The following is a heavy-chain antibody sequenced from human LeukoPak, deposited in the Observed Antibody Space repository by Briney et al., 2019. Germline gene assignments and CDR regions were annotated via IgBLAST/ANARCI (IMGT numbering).Heavy chain of an antibody. J-gene: IGHJ3*01. V-gene: IGHV1-18*04. CDR3: ARDEAVSFWLGRIESFHV. CDR2: ISGYKSVT. Sequence: ASVKVSCTASGYRFSNFGITWVRQAPGQGLEWLGWISGYKSVTKYAQNFQGRVTMTTDPSTSTAYMELGSLRSDDTAVYYCARDEAVSFWLGRIESFHVWGPGTMVIVSS. D-gene: IGHD3-3*01. CDR1: GYRFSNFG.